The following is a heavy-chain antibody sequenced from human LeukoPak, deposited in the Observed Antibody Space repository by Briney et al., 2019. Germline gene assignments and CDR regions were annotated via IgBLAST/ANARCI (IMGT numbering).Heavy chain of an antibody. CDR1: GSSISNYY. CDR3: ARDPGAAAGIEGVAFDI. J-gene: IGHJ3*02. CDR2: ISYSGDP. V-gene: IGHV4-59*01. D-gene: IGHD6-13*01. Sequence: SETLSLTCAVSGSSISNYYWSWIRQPPGKGLEWIGFISYSGDPTYNPPLKSRATISVDTSKNQFSLKMDSVTAADTAVYYCARDPGAAAGIEGVAFDIWGQGTMVTVSS.